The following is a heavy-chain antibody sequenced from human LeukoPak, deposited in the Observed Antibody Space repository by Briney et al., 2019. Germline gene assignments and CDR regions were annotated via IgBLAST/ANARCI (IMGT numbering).Heavy chain of an antibody. CDR2: IIPIFGTA. CDR1: GGTFSSYA. V-gene: IGHV1-69*05. D-gene: IGHD2-15*01. CDR3: AISQVGAAGRLDY. J-gene: IGHJ4*02. Sequence: SVKVSCKASGGTFSSYAISWVRQAPGQGLEWMGGIIPIFGTANYAQKFQGRVTITTDESTSTAYMELSSLRSEDTAVYYCAISQVGAAGRLDYWGQGTLVTVSS.